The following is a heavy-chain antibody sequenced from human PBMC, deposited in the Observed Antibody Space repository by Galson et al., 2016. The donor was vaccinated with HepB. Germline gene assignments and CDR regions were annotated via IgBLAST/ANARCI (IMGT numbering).Heavy chain of an antibody. J-gene: IGHJ4*02. CDR1: GFTFRSYA. D-gene: IGHD3-22*01. CDR3: AKSMSVSYYYDSSGYSFDY. V-gene: IGHV3-23*01. Sequence: SLRLSCAVSGFTFRSYAMSWVRQAPGKGLEWVSAISGSGGSTYYSDSVKGRFTISRDNSKNTLYLQMNSLRAEDTAVYYCAKSMSVSYYYDSSGYSFDYWGQGTLVTVSS. CDR2: ISGSGGST.